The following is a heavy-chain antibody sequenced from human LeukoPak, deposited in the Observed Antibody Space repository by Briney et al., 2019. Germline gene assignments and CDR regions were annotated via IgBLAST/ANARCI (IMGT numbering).Heavy chain of an antibody. CDR2: ISYDGSNK. V-gene: IGHV3-30*04. Sequence: PGGSLRLSCAASGFTFSSYAMHWVRQAPGKGLEWVAVISYDGSNKYYADSVKGRFTISRDNSKNTLYLQMNSLRAEDTAVYYCAKARDFCSGGSCYLVPMDVWGQGSTVTVSS. CDR3: AKARDFCSGGSCYLVPMDV. CDR1: GFTFSSYA. D-gene: IGHD2-15*01. J-gene: IGHJ6*02.